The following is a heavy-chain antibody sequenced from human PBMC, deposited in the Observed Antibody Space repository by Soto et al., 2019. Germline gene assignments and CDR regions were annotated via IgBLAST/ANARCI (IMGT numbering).Heavy chain of an antibody. J-gene: IGHJ6*02. CDR2: IIPIFGTA. CDR3: ASVRNYDYYEYYYGMDV. D-gene: IGHD3-22*01. Sequence: QVQLVQSGAEVKKPGSSVKVSCKASGGTFSSYAISWVRQAPGQGLEWMGGIIPIFGTANYAQKFQGRVTITADEATSTAYMELSSLRTEDTDVYYCASVRNYDYYEYYYGMDVWGQGTTVTVSS. V-gene: IGHV1-69*01. CDR1: GGTFSSYA.